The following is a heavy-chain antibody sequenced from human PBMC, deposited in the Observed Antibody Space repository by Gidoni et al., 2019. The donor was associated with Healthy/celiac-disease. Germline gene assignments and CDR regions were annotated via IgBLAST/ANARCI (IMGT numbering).Heavy chain of an antibody. D-gene: IGHD3-16*01. CDR3: ARGLALGGYFDY. J-gene: IGHJ4*02. CDR2: IYYSGST. Sequence: QLQRQESGQGLVKPSETLSLTCTVSGGSFSSSSYYWGWIRQPPGKGLEWIGSIYYSGSTYYNPSLKSRVTVSVETSKNQFSLKLSSVTAADTAVYYCARGLALGGYFDYWGQGTLVTVSS. CDR1: GGSFSSSSYY. V-gene: IGHV4-39*07.